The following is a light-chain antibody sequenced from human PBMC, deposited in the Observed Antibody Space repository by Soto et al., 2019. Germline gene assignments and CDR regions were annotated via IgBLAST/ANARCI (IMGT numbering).Light chain of an antibody. CDR2: DAS. CDR3: LQRSNWAPPWT. CDR1: QSVSSY. Sequence: EIVLSQSPATLSLSPGERATLSCRASQSVSSYLAWYQHKPGQAPRLLIYDASKRATGIPARFSGSGSGTDFTLTISSLEPEDFQVYYCLQRSNWAPPWTFGQGTKVEVK. J-gene: IGKJ1*01. V-gene: IGKV3-11*01.